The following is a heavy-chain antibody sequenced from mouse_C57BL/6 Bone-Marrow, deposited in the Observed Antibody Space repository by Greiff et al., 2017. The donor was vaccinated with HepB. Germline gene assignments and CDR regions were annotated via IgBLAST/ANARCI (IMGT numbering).Heavy chain of an antibody. J-gene: IGHJ1*03. CDR1: GFTFSDYY. CDR2: ISNGGGST. D-gene: IGHD1-1*01. CDR3: ARLTVVATDWYFDV. V-gene: IGHV5-12*01. Sequence: EVHLVESGGGLVQPGGSLKLSCAASGFTFSDYYMYWVRQTPEKRLEWVAYISNGGGSTYYPDTVKGRFTISRDNAKNSLYLQMSRLKSEDTAMYYCARLTVVATDWYFDVWGTGTTVTVSS.